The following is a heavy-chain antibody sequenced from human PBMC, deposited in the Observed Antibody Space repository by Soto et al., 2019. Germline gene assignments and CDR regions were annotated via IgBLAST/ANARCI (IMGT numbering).Heavy chain of an antibody. V-gene: IGHV4-31*03. CDR3: ARGLIVMLAGIEELINSHFDS. D-gene: IGHD2-21*02. J-gene: IGHJ4*02. Sequence: SETLSLTCPVSDASINSGGYYWSWIRQHPGKGLEWIGFIYYSGTTYYNPSLKSRVTTSVDTSKNQFSLRLSSVTAADTAVYYCARGLIVMLAGIEELINSHFDSWGQGTLVTVSS. CDR2: IYYSGTT. CDR1: DASINSGGYY.